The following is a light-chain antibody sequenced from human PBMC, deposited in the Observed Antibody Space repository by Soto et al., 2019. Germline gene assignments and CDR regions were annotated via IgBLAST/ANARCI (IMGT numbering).Light chain of an antibody. J-gene: IGKJ1*01. CDR3: QQYGSSPVT. Sequence: EIVLTQSPGTLSLSPGERATLSCRASQSVSSSYLAWYQQKPGQAPRLLIYGASSRATGIPDRFSGSGSGTDFTLTISRLEPEDFAVYYCQQYGSSPVTFGQGNQGGNQT. CDR1: QSVSSSY. CDR2: GAS. V-gene: IGKV3-20*01.